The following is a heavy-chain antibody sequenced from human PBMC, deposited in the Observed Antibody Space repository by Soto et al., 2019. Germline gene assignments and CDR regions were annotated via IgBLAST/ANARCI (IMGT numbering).Heavy chain of an antibody. Sequence: QAQLVQSGAEVKKPGASVKVSCKASGYTFTSYGISWVRQAPGQGLEWMGWGSAYDGDTNYAQKLQGRVTMTTDTSTTTAYMEFRSLRSDDTAVYYCAGDYHYLSNGYYSDVFDIWGQGTMVTVSS. CDR1: GYTFTSYG. CDR2: GSAYDGDT. CDR3: AGDYHYLSNGYYSDVFDI. V-gene: IGHV1-18*01. J-gene: IGHJ3*02. D-gene: IGHD3-22*01.